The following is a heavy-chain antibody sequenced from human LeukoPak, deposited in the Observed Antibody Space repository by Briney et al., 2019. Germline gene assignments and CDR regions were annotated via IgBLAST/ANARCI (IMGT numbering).Heavy chain of an antibody. CDR2: ISPYNGNA. J-gene: IGHJ4*02. Sequence: GSSVNVSCKTSGYTVTYFCIPWVRQAPGQGLEGMEWISPYNGNAKYAQKLQGRLTMTTDTSTTTAYMELRSRRSDHTAVYYCARADYSFLARHWGQGTLVTVSS. CDR3: ARADYSFLARH. CDR1: GYTVTYFC. V-gene: IGHV1-18*01. D-gene: IGHD4-11*01.